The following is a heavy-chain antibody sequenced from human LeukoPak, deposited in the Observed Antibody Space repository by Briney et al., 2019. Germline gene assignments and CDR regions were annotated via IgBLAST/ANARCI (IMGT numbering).Heavy chain of an antibody. CDR2: ISYDGSNK. V-gene: IGHV3-30*18. CDR1: GFTFSSYG. Sequence: GGSLRLSCAASGFTFSSYGMPWVRQAPGKGLEWVAVISYDGSNKYYADSVKGRFTISRDNSKNTLYLQMNSLRAEDTAVYYCAKDHSSSWLADYFDYWGQGTLVTVSS. J-gene: IGHJ4*02. D-gene: IGHD6-13*01. CDR3: AKDHSSSWLADYFDY.